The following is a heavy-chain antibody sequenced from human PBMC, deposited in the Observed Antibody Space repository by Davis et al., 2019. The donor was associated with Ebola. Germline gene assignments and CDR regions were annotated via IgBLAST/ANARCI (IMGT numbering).Heavy chain of an antibody. CDR2: ITDNAGRT. CDR1: GFTFGRYA. CDR3: AKQSSAGY. Sequence: GESLKISCEASGFTFGRYAMSWVRQAPGKGLEWVSSITDNAGRTYYADSVKGRFTISRDNSKNTLYLQMNSLRAEDTAVYYCAKQSSAGYWGQGTLVTVSS. J-gene: IGHJ4*02. D-gene: IGHD6-19*01. V-gene: IGHV3-23*01.